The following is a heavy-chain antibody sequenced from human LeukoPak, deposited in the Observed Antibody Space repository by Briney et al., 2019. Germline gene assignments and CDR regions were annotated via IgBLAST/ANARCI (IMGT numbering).Heavy chain of an antibody. V-gene: IGHV3-11*01. CDR3: ARVGGSGLYHYMDV. J-gene: IGHJ6*03. CDR2: ISSSATTI. Sequence: PGGSLRLSCAASGFSFSDYYMSWIRQAPGKGLEWVSYISSSATTIYYADSVKGRFTISRDNAQNSLYLQMNSLRAEDTAFYHCARVGGSGLYHYMDVWGKGTTVTISS. D-gene: IGHD3-10*01. CDR1: GFSFSDYY.